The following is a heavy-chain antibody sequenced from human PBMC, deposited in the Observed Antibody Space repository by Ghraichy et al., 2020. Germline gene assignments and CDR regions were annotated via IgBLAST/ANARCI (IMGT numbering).Heavy chain of an antibody. Sequence: GGSLRLSCAASAITFSTYAMSWVRQAPGKGLEWVSSINSGGGSTYYADSVKGRFTISRDNSKNTLYLQMNSLRAEDSAVYYCAKGDGLGPYYYYMDVWGKGTTVTVSS. D-gene: IGHD3-10*01. CDR1: AITFSTYA. CDR2: INSGGGST. J-gene: IGHJ6*03. V-gene: IGHV3-23*01. CDR3: AKGDGLGPYYYYMDV.